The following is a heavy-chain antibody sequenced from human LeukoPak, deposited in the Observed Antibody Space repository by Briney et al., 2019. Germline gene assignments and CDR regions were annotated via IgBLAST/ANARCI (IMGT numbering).Heavy chain of an antibody. CDR1: GGSFSGYY. J-gene: IGHJ6*03. CDR2: IYTSGST. V-gene: IGHV4-4*07. Sequence: SETLSLTCAVYGGSFSGYYWTWIRQPAGKGLEWIGRIYTSGSTNYNPSLKSRVTMSVDTSKNQFSLKLSSVTAADTAVYYCARDPGDYYMDVWGKGTTVTISS. CDR3: ARDPGDYYMDV.